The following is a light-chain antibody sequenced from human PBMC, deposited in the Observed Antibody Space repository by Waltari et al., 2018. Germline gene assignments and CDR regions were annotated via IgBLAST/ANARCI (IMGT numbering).Light chain of an antibody. Sequence: QSVLTQPPSVSAAPGQTVSISCSGRSSNIGTNYVSWYQQLPGTAPKLLIYETYSRPSGIPGRFSGSRSGTSATLDITGLQTGDEADYYCGTWDAYLNAGIFGGGTKVTVL. V-gene: IGLV1-51*02. J-gene: IGLJ2*01. CDR2: ETY. CDR1: SSNIGTNY. CDR3: GTWDAYLNAGI.